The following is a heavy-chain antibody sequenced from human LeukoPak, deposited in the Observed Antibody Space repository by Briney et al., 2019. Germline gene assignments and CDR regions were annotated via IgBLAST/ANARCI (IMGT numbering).Heavy chain of an antibody. D-gene: IGHD4-11*01. Sequence: GGSLRLSCAASGFTFTCCWMSWVRQAPGKGLEWVASIKQDGREKFYADSVKGRFTMSRDNAKNSLYLQMNSLRAEDTAVYYCAKDAQRGFDYSNSLEHWGQGSLVTVSS. CDR1: GFTFTCCW. J-gene: IGHJ4*02. CDR2: IKQDGREK. CDR3: AKDAQRGFDYSNSLEH. V-gene: IGHV3-7*01.